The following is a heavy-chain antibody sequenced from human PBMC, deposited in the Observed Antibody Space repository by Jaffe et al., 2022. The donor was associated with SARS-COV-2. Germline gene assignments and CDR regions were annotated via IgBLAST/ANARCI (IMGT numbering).Heavy chain of an antibody. D-gene: IGHD3-10*01. CDR1: GDSISSYY. CDR2: IYYSGST. V-gene: IGHV4-59*01. CDR3: ARAPELYYFDY. Sequence: QVQLQESGPGLVKPSETLSLTCTVSGDSISSYYWSWIRQPPGKGLEWIGYIYYSGSTDYNPSLKSRVTISVDTSKNQFSLKLSSVTAADTAVYYCARAPELYYFDYWGQGTLVTVSS. J-gene: IGHJ4*02.